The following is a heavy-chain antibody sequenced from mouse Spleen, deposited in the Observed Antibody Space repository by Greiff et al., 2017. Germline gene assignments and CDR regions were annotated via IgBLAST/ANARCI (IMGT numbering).Heavy chain of an antibody. CDR3: ARSGSGYYGYAMDY. D-gene: IGHD1-1*01. Sequence: QVQLQQSGPELVKPGASVRISCKASGYTFTSYYIHWVKQRPGQGLEWIGWIYPGNVNTKYNEKFKGKATLTADKSSSTAYMQLSSLTSEDSAVYFCARSGSGYYGYAMDYWGQGTSVTVSS. V-gene: IGHV1S56*01. CDR1: GYTFTSYY. CDR2: IYPGNVNT. J-gene: IGHJ4*01.